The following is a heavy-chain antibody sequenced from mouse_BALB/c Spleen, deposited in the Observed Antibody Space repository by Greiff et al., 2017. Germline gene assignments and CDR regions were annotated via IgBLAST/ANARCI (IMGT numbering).Heavy chain of an antibody. V-gene: IGHV1-15*01. D-gene: IGHD1-2*01. Sequence: QVQLKQSGAELVRPGASVTLSCKASGYTFTDYEMHWVKQTPVHGLEWIGAIDPETGGTAYNQKFKGKATLTADKSSSTAYMELRSLTSEDSAVYYCTRWVTTALDYWGQGTTLTVSS. J-gene: IGHJ2*01. CDR3: TRWVTTALDY. CDR1: GYTFTDYE. CDR2: IDPETGGT.